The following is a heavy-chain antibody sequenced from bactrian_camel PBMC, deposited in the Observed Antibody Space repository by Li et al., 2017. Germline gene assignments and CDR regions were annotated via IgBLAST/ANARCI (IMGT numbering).Heavy chain of an antibody. J-gene: IGHJ4*01. CDR3: AARKAYGGSQPYES. D-gene: IGHD6*01. V-gene: IGHV3S40*01. Sequence: VQLVESGGGLVQPGGSLRLSCAASGFTFSSYAMSWVRQGPGKGLEWASAVNSGGGRTYYADSVKGRFTISRDNAKNTVYLQLNRLKTEDMAMYYCAARKAYGGSQPYESWSQGTQVTVS. CDR2: VNSGGGRT. CDR1: GFTFSSYA.